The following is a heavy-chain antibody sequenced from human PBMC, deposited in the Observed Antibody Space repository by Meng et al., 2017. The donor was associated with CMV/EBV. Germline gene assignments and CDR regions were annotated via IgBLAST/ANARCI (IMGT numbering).Heavy chain of an antibody. Sequence: GGSLRLSCAASGFTFSSYAMHWVRQAPGKGLEWVAVISYDGSNKHYADSVKGRFTISRDNSKNTLYLQMNSLRAEDTAVYYCARKGGGSSPAFFDYWGQGTLVTVSS. V-gene: IGHV3-30*04. D-gene: IGHD6-6*01. CDR3: ARKGGGSSPAFFDY. CDR2: ISYDGSNK. J-gene: IGHJ4*02. CDR1: GFTFSSYA.